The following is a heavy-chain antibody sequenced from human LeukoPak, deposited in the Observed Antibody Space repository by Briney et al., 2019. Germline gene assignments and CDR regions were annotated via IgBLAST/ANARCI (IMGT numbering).Heavy chain of an antibody. CDR3: EKAAGSSSWYWGSDY. CDR1: GFSFSSHA. CDR2: ISGSGGTT. D-gene: IGHD6-13*01. Sequence: PGGSLRLSCAASGFSFSSHAMSWVRQAPGKGLEWVSGISGSGGTTYCADSVKGRFTISRDNSKNTLYLQMNSLRAEDTAVYYCEKAAGSSSWYWGSDYWGQGTLVTVSS. J-gene: IGHJ4*02. V-gene: IGHV3-23*01.